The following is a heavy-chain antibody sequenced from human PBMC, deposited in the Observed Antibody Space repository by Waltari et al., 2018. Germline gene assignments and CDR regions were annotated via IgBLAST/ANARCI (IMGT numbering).Heavy chain of an antibody. CDR3: ARVPRSGSYRRTFDY. CDR2: IYYSGDT. CDR1: GGSISSSSYY. D-gene: IGHD1-26*01. J-gene: IGHJ4*02. V-gene: IGHV4-39*07. Sequence: QLQLQESGPGLVKPSETLSLTCTVSGGSISSSSYYWGWIRQPPGKGLEWIGSIYYSGDTYYNPSLKSRGTISVDTSKNQFSLKLSSVTAADTAVYYCARVPRSGSYRRTFDYWGQGTLVTVSS.